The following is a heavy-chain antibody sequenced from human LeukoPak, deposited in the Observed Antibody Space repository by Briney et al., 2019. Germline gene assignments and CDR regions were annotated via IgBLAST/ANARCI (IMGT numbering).Heavy chain of an antibody. CDR3: ARLAIHYGMGV. D-gene: IGHD5-24*01. Sequence: SETLSLACTVSGGSISSYFWSWIRQPPGKGLEWIGNIYYTGSTNYNPSLKSRVTISVDTSKNQFSLRLSSVTAADTAVYYCARLAIHYGMGVWGQGTTVTVSS. CDR1: GGSISSYF. V-gene: IGHV4-59*08. CDR2: IYYTGST. J-gene: IGHJ6*02.